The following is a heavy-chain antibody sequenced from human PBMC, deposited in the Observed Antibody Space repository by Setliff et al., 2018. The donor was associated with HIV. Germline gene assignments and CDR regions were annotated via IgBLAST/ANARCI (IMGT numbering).Heavy chain of an antibody. CDR2: ISSSGSTI. V-gene: IGHV3-11*01. CDR3: AREQQWLVPGLGYYYGMDV. Sequence: GGSLRLSCAASGFTFSDYYMSWIRQAPGKGLEWVSYISSSGSTIYYADSVKGRFTISRDNAKNSLYLQMNSLRAEDTAVYYCAREQQWLVPGLGYYYGMDVWGQGTTVTVSS. D-gene: IGHD6-19*01. CDR1: GFTFSDYY. J-gene: IGHJ6*02.